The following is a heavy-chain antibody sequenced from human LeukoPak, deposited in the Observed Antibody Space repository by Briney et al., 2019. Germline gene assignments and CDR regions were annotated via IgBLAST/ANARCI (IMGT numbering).Heavy chain of an antibody. J-gene: IGHJ3*02. CDR3: ARGRSWELPHYAFDI. D-gene: IGHD1-26*01. CDR1: GFTFSSYA. V-gene: IGHV3-23*01. CDR2: ISGSGGST. Sequence: PGGSLRLSCAASGFTFSSYAMSWVRQAPGKGLEWVSAISGSGGSTYYADSVKGRFTISRDNSKNTLYLQMNSLRAEDTALYYCARGRSWELPHYAFDIWGQGTMVTVSS.